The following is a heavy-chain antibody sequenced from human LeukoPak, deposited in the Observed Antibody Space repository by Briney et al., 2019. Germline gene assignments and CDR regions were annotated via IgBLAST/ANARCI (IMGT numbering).Heavy chain of an antibody. CDR2: ISGDGRGT. D-gene: IGHD1-26*01. CDR3: ANPLEGELQDAFDI. Sequence: GGSLRLSCAASGFIFTDYWMHWVRQGPGKELVWVARISGDGRGTTYADSVKGRFTISRDNSKNTLYLQMNSLRAEDTAVYYCANPLEGELQDAFDIWGQGTMVTVSS. J-gene: IGHJ3*02. V-gene: IGHV3-74*01. CDR1: GFIFTDYW.